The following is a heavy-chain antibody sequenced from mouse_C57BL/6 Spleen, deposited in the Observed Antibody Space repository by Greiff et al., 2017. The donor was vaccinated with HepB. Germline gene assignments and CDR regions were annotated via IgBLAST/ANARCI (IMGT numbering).Heavy chain of an antibody. CDR2: ISYDGSN. V-gene: IGHV3-6*01. CDR3: AREDYGPDY. D-gene: IGHD1-1*02. J-gene: IGHJ2*01. CDR1: GYSITSGYY. Sequence: DVKLVESGPGLVKPSQSLSLTCSVTGYSITSGYYWNWIRQFPGNKLEWMGYISYDGSNNYNPSLKNRISITRDTSKNQFFLKLNSVTTEDTATYYCAREDYGPDYWGQGTTLTVSS.